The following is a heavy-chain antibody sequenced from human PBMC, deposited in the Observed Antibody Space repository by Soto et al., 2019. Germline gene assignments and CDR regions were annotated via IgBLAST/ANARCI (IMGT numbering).Heavy chain of an antibody. CDR1: GYTFTGYF. D-gene: IGHD3-3*01. CDR3: ARGGGTILAPLP. V-gene: IGHV1-2*02. Sequence: QVQLMQPGAEMKKPGASVKVSCKASGYTFTGYFMHWVRQAPGQGLEWMGWINTYSGATKYAHKFQGRVTMTRDTSISTAYMELSGLTSDDTAVYFCARGGGTILAPLPWGQGTLVTVSS. J-gene: IGHJ5*02. CDR2: INTYSGAT.